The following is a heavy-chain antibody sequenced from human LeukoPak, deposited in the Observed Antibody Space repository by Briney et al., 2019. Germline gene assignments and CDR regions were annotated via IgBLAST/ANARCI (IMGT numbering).Heavy chain of an antibody. Sequence: SETLSLTCTVSGGSISSYYWSWVRQPAGKGLEWIGRIYTSGSTNYNPSLKSRVTMSVDTSKNQFSLKLSSVPAADTAVYYCARGPDIVVVPAADLNWFDPWGQGTLVTVSS. CDR1: GGSISSYY. CDR2: IYTSGST. V-gene: IGHV4-4*07. J-gene: IGHJ5*02. CDR3: ARGPDIVVVPAADLNWFDP. D-gene: IGHD2-2*01.